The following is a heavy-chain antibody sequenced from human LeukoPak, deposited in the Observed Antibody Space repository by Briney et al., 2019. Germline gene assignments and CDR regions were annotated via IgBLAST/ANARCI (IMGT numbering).Heavy chain of an antibody. D-gene: IGHD6-6*01. CDR1: GYTFTSNY. J-gene: IGHJ4*02. Sequence: ASVKVSCKASGYTFTSNYMLWVRQAPGQGLEWMGIINPSGGSTTYAQKFQGRVTMTRDTSTSTVYMELSSLRSDDTAVYYCARTAARRFDYWGQGTLVTVSS. CDR3: ARTAARRFDY. V-gene: IGHV1-46*01. CDR2: INPSGGST.